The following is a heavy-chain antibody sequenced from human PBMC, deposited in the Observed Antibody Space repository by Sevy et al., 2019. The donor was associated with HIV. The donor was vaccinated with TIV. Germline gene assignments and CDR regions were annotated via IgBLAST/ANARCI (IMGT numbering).Heavy chain of an antibody. D-gene: IGHD6-19*01. J-gene: IGHJ4*02. V-gene: IGHV3-7*01. CDR1: GFTFSSYW. Sequence: GGSLRLSCTASGFTFSSYWMSWVRQAPGKGLEWVANIKQDGSEKYYVDSVKGRFTISRDNAKSSLCVQMNSLRAEDTAVYYCARDSSGFGDYWGQGTLVTVSS. CDR3: ARDSSGFGDY. CDR2: IKQDGSEK.